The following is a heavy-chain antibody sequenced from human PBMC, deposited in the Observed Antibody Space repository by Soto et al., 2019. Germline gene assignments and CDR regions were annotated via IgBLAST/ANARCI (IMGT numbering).Heavy chain of an antibody. CDR3: AKVRAVGATIPDAFDI. CDR1: GFTFSSYA. D-gene: IGHD1-26*01. Sequence: GGSLRLSCAASGFTFSSYAMHWVRQAPGKGLEWVAVISYDGSNKYYADSVKGRFTISRDNSKNTLYLQMNSLRAEDTAVYYCAKVRAVGATIPDAFDIWGQGTMVTVSS. V-gene: IGHV3-30-3*01. CDR2: ISYDGSNK. J-gene: IGHJ3*02.